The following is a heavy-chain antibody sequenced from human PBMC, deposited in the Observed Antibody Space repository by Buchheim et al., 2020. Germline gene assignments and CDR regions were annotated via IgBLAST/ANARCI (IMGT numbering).Heavy chain of an antibody. V-gene: IGHV3-23*01. CDR1: GFTFSSYA. CDR3: AKDSGYGDYELTAWYFDL. J-gene: IGHJ2*01. D-gene: IGHD4-17*01. CDR2: ISGSGGST. Sequence: EVQLLESGGGLVQPGGSLRLSCAASGFTFSSYAMSWVRQAPGKGLEWVSAISGSGGSTYYADSVKGRFTISRDNSKNTLYLQMNSLRAEDTAVYYCAKDSGYGDYELTAWYFDLWGRGTL.